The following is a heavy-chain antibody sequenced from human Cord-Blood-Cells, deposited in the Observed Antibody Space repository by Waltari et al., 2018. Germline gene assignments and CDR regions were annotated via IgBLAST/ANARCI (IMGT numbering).Heavy chain of an antibody. CDR1: GYSFTSYW. D-gene: IGHD3-9*01. CDR3: ARRPLLRYFDWLEGGFDP. Sequence: AEVKKPGESLRISCKGSGYSFTSYWIGWVRQMPGKGLKWMGIIYPGDSDTRYSPSFQGQVTISADKSISTAYLQWNSLKASDTAMYYCARRPLLRYFDWLEGGFDPWGQGTLVTVSS. V-gene: IGHV5-51*01. J-gene: IGHJ5*02. CDR2: IYPGDSDT.